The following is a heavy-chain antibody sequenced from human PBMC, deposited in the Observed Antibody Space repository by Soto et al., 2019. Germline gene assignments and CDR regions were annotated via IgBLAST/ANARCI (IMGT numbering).Heavy chain of an antibody. CDR1: GGTFTNYA. V-gene: IGHV1-69*12. D-gene: IGHD2-15*01. CDR2: IIPIFGTP. Sequence: QVQLVQSGAEVKKPGSSLKVSCKASGGTFTNYAFSWVRQAPGQGLEWMGGIIPIFGTPNYAQKFQGRVTSTADESTRTASMELSSLRSDDTAVYYCARERSVGYCIATTGPNPFNYYARDVWGQGTTVTVSS. J-gene: IGHJ6*02. CDR3: ARERSVGYCIATTGPNPFNYYARDV.